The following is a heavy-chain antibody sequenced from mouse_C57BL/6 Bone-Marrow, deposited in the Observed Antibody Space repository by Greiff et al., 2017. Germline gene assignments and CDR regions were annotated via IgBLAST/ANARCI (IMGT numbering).Heavy chain of an antibody. J-gene: IGHJ4*01. V-gene: IGHV1-15*01. Sequence: QVQLQQSGAELVRPGASVTLSCKASGYTFTDYEMHWVKQTPVHGLEWIGAIDPETGGTAYNQKFKGKAILTADKSSSTAYMELRSLTSEDSAVYYCTRCRRGYYYAKDCWGRGTSVTVSS. CDR2: IDPETGGT. CDR3: TRCRRGYYYAKDC. CDR1: GYTFTDYE.